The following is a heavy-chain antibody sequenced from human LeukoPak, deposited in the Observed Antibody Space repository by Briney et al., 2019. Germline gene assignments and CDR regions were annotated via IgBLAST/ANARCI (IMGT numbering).Heavy chain of an antibody. V-gene: IGHV4-39*07. CDR2: IYYSGST. J-gene: IGHJ4*02. Sequence: KPSETLSLTCTVSGGSISSSSYYWGWIRQPPGKGLEWIGSIYYSGSTNYNPSLKSRVTISVDTSKNQFSLKLSSVTAADTAVYYCARLIWSRGYYYDSWGQGTLVTVSS. CDR3: ARLIWSRGYYYDS. D-gene: IGHD3-22*01. CDR1: GGSISSSSYY.